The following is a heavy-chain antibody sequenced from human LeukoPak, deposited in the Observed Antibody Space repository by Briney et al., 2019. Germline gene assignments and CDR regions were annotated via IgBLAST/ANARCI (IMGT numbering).Heavy chain of an antibody. CDR3: ARFVGGSGYPIDY. V-gene: IGHV4-31*03. D-gene: IGHD3-22*01. J-gene: IGHJ4*02. CDR1: GGSISSGGYY. Sequence: TLSLTCSVSGGSISSGGYYWSWIRQPPGKGLEWIGYIYYSGSTYYNPSLESRVTISVDTSKNQFSLKLSSVTAADTAVYYCARFVGGSGYPIDYWGQGTLVTVSS. CDR2: IYYSGST.